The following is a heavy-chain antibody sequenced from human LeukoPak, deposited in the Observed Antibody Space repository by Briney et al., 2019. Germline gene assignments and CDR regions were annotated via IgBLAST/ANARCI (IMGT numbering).Heavy chain of an antibody. D-gene: IGHD6-13*01. J-gene: IGHJ3*02. Sequence: SETLSLTCAVYGGSFSGYYWSWIRQPPGKGLEWIGEINHSGSTNYNPSLKSRVTISVDTSKNQFSLKLSSVTAADTAVYYCASYEDGIAAAGTYAFDIWGQGTMVTVSS. CDR2: INHSGST. CDR1: GGSFSGYY. CDR3: ASYEDGIAAAGTYAFDI. V-gene: IGHV4-34*01.